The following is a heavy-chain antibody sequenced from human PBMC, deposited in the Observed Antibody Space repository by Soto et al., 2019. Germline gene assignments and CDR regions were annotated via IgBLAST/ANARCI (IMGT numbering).Heavy chain of an antibody. CDR3: ARMASAGTLNWFDP. D-gene: IGHD6-13*01. V-gene: IGHV1-8*02. CDR2: MNPGSGRT. J-gene: IGHJ5*02. CDR1: GYTFINFD. Sequence: ASVKVSCKASGYTFINFDISWVRQAAGQGLEWLGWMNPGSGRTGYASKFQGRVAMTRDASTGTSHLELSSLTSDDTAVYYCARMASAGTLNWFDPWGQGTLVTVSS.